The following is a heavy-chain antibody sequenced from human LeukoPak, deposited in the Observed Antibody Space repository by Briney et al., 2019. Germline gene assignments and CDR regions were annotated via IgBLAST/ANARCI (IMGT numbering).Heavy chain of an antibody. V-gene: IGHV3-30-3*01. CDR3: ARDEVDCSSTSCYGAYDAFDI. J-gene: IGHJ3*02. D-gene: IGHD2-2*01. Sequence: PGGSLRLSCAASGFTFSSYTMSWVRQAPGKGLEWVAVISYDGSNKYYADSVKGRFTISRDNSKNTLYLQMNSLRAEDTAVYYCARDEVDCSSTSCYGAYDAFDIWGQGTMVTVSS. CDR2: ISYDGSNK. CDR1: GFTFSSYT.